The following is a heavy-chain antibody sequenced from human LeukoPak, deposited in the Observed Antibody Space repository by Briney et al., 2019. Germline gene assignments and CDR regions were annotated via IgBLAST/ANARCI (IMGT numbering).Heavy chain of an antibody. CDR2: IYYSGST. CDR3: ASTYYDILTGYSPFQH. D-gene: IGHD3-9*01. J-gene: IGHJ1*01. Sequence: SETLSLTCSVSGGSINSDYWNWIRQHPGKGLEWIGYIYYSGSTYYNPSLKSRVTISVDTSKNQFSLKLSSVTAADTAVYYCASTYYDILTGYSPFQHWGQGTLVTVSS. CDR1: GGSINSDY. V-gene: IGHV4-31*03.